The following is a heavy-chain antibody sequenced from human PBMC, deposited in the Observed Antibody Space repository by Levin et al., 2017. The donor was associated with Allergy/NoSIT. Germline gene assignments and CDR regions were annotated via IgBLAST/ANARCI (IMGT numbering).Heavy chain of an antibody. J-gene: IGHJ6*02. D-gene: IGHD6-13*01. CDR3: ARDGWYSSSWYGVLDV. CDR1: GGSISSYY. V-gene: IGHV4-4*07. CDR2: IYTSGST. Sequence: PSETLSLTCTVSGGSISSYYWSWIRQPAGKGLEWIGRIYTSGSTNYNPSLKSRVTMSVDTSKNQFSLKLSSVTAADTAVYYCARDGWYSSSWYGVLDVWGQGTTVTVSS.